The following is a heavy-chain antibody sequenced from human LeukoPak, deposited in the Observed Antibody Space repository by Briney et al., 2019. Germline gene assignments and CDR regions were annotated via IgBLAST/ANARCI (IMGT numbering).Heavy chain of an antibody. J-gene: IGHJ5*02. Sequence: GGSLRLSCAASGFTFSNTWMSWVRQAPGKGLEWVSGINWNGGSTGYADSVKGRFTISRDNAKNSLYLQMNSLRAEDTALYYCARVRLLNWFDPWGQGTLVTVSS. CDR3: ARVRLLNWFDP. CDR1: GFTFSNTW. CDR2: INWNGGST. V-gene: IGHV3-20*04.